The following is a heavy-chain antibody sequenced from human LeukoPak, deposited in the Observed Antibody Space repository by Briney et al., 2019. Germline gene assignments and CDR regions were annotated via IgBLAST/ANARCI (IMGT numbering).Heavy chain of an antibody. Sequence: ASVKVSCKASGYTFTSYYMHWVRQAPGQGLEGMGVINPSGTGTSYAQKFQGRITMSRDTYMRTVYMELSSLRSEDTAFYYCATDHSMANTAWWFDPWGQGTLVTVSS. CDR1: GYTFTSYY. J-gene: IGHJ5*02. CDR3: ATDHSMANTAWWFDP. D-gene: IGHD5-24*01. V-gene: IGHV1-46*01. CDR2: INPSGTGT.